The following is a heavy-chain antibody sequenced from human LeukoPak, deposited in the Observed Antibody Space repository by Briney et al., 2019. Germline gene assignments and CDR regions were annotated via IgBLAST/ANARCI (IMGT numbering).Heavy chain of an antibody. CDR1: GYTFTID. CDR2: MNPSSGNT. CDR3: ARGAVSRDCSGGSCYHFDI. D-gene: IGHD2-15*01. J-gene: IGHJ3*02. Sequence: ASVKVSCRASGYTFTIDINWVGQATGQGLEWMGWMNPSSGNTDYAPKFQGRVTMTRDISIRTAYMELSSLRSEDTAVYYCARGAVSRDCSGGSCYHFDIWGQGTMVTVSS. V-gene: IGHV1-8*01.